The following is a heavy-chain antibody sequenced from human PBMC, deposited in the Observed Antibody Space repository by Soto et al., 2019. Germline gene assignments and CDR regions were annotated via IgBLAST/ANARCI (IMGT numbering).Heavy chain of an antibody. CDR2: IEQEGSEK. V-gene: IGHV3-7*03. D-gene: IGHD5-12*01. CDR1: RFIFTDYT. CDR3: AKDHDEDFGYDLDYFNY. J-gene: IGHJ4*02. Sequence: GGSLRLSCAASRFIFTDYTMAWVRQAPGKGLEWVATIEQEGSEKCYVDSVKGRFTISRDNAKNSLYLEMNSLRSEDTALYYCAKDHDEDFGYDLDYFNYWGRGTLVTVSS.